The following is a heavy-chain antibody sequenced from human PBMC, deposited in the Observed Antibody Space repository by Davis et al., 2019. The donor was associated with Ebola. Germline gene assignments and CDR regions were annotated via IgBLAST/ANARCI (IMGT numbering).Heavy chain of an antibody. CDR2: IRSKANSYAT. CDR1: GFTFSGSA. D-gene: IGHD2-15*01. CDR3: AKWHIVVVVAASPAVGAGYYGMDV. J-gene: IGHJ6*02. Sequence: GESLKISCAASGFTFSGSAMHWVRQASGKGLEWVGRIRSKANSYATAYAASVKGRFTISRDDSKNTAYLQMNSLRAEDTAVYYCAKWHIVVVVAASPAVGAGYYGMDVWGQGTTVTVSS. V-gene: IGHV3-73*01.